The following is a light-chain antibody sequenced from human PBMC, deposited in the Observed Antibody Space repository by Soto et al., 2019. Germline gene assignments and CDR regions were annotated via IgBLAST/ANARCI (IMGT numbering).Light chain of an antibody. Sequence: DIQMTQSPSSLSASVGDRVTITCRASQSISSYLNWYQQKPGKAPKLLIYAASSLQSGVPSRFSSSGSGTDFTLTISCLQPEDFATYYCQQSYSTPYTFGQGTKLEIK. V-gene: IGKV1-39*01. CDR1: QSISSY. CDR2: AAS. J-gene: IGKJ2*01. CDR3: QQSYSTPYT.